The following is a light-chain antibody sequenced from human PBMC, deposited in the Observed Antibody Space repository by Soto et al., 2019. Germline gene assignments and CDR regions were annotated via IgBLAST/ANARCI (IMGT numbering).Light chain of an antibody. V-gene: IGKV3-15*01. Sequence: EIVMTQSPATLSVSPGERVTLSCRASQNVYSNLAWYKQKPGQAPRLLIHGSFTRATGIPARFSGSGSGTEFTLTISSLQSEDFAVYYCQQFNQWPLTFGGGTKVEIK. J-gene: IGKJ4*01. CDR1: QNVYSN. CDR2: GSF. CDR3: QQFNQWPLT.